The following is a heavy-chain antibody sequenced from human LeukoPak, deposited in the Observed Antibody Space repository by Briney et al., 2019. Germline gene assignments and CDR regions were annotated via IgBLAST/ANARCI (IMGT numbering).Heavy chain of an antibody. J-gene: IGHJ4*02. D-gene: IGHD3-10*01. CDR2: ISYDGSNK. Sequence: PGGSLRLSCAASGFTFSSYAMHWVRQAPGKGLEWVAVISYDGSNKYYADSVKGRFTISRDNSKNTLYLQMDSLRAEDTAVYYCARVREQPGSNPFDYWGQGTLVTVSS. CDR1: GFTFSSYA. CDR3: ARVREQPGSNPFDY. V-gene: IGHV3-30-3*01.